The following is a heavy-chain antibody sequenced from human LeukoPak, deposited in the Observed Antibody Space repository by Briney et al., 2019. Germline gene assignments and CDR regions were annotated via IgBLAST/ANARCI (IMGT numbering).Heavy chain of an antibody. CDR3: ARDRGDY. Sequence: AGGSLRLSCAASGFAVTTSYMNWVRQAPGKGLEWVSYISSGSSTIYYADSVKGRFTISRDNAKNSLYLQMNSLRDDDTAVYYCARDRGDYWGQGTLVTVSS. CDR2: ISSGSSTI. CDR1: GFAVTTSY. D-gene: IGHD3-10*01. J-gene: IGHJ4*02. V-gene: IGHV3-48*02.